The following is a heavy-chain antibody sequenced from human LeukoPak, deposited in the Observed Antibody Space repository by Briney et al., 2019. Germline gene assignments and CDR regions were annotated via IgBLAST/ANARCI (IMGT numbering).Heavy chain of an antibody. CDR2: IYYSGST. CDR3: ARDRGQYDG. D-gene: IGHD2-8*01. J-gene: IGHJ4*02. Sequence: SETLSLTCTVSGGSISSSSYYWGWIRQPPGKGLEWIGSIYYSGSTYYNPSLKSRVTISIDTSKNQFSLKLSSVTAADTAVYYCARDRGQYDGWGQGTLVTVPS. CDR1: GGSISSSSYY. V-gene: IGHV4-39*07.